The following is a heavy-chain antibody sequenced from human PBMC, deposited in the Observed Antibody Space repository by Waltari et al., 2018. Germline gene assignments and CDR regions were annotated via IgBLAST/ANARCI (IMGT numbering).Heavy chain of an antibody. Sequence: QVQLVESGGGVVQPGRSRRLSCAASGLPFSSYAMHWFRQPPGKGLEWVAVIWYDGSNKYYADSVKGRFTISRDNSKNTLYLQMNSLRAEDTAVYYCATGRARNMGFYFDYWGQGTLVTVSS. J-gene: IGHJ4*02. CDR3: ATGRARNMGFYFDY. D-gene: IGHD1-26*01. V-gene: IGHV3-33*01. CDR1: GLPFSSYA. CDR2: IWYDGSNK.